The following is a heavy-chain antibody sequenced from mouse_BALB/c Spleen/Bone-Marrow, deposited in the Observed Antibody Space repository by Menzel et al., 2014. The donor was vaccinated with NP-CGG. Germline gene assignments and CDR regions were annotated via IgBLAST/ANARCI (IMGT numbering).Heavy chain of an antibody. D-gene: IGHD2-14*01. CDR1: GFTFSSFG. Sequence: EVKLMESGGGLVQPGGSRKLSCAASGFTFSSFGMHWVRQAPEKGLEWVAYISSGSSTIYYADTVKGRFTISRDNPKNTLFLQMTSPRSEDTAMYYCARDRYDEYFDVWGAETTVTVSS. V-gene: IGHV5-17*02. J-gene: IGHJ1*01. CDR2: ISSGSSTI. CDR3: ARDRYDEYFDV.